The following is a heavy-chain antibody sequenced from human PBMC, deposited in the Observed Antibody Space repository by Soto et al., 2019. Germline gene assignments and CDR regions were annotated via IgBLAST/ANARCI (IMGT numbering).Heavy chain of an antibody. V-gene: IGHV1-8*01. CDR2: MNPNSGNT. D-gene: IGHD6-13*01. CDR1: GYTYTSYD. CDR3: ARERSAAGTGWFDP. J-gene: IGHJ5*02. Sequence: QVQLVQSGAEVKKPGASVKVSCKASGYTYTSYDINWVRQATGQGLEWMGWMNPNSGNTGYAQKFQGRVTMTRNTSISTAYVELSSRRSEDTAVYYCARERSAAGTGWFDPWGQGTLVTVSS.